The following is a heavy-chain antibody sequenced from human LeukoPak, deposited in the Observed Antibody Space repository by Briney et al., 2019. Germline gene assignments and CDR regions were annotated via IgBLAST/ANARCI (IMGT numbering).Heavy chain of an antibody. D-gene: IGHD5-12*01. CDR2: IWYDGAQK. J-gene: IGHJ4*02. CDR1: GFTFSHHA. V-gene: IGHV3-33*08. Sequence: GRSLRLSCETSGFTFSHHAMHWVRQAPGKGLEWVAAIWYDGAQKYYADSLRGRCTISGDNSKSTLYLEMNSLRAEDTAVYYCARDRVHIVATIDFDYWGQGTLVTVSS. CDR3: ARDRVHIVATIDFDY.